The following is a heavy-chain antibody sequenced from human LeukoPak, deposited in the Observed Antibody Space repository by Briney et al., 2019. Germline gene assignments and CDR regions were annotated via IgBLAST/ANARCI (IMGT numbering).Heavy chain of an antibody. CDR3: AKQGAARQDYYMDV. D-gene: IGHD5-18*01. J-gene: IGHJ6*03. CDR2: IIPIFGKA. Sequence: SVKVSCKASGDSFSSYAITWVRQAPGQGLEWLGRIIPIFGKANYPQKFQGRVTITADILSSTAYIEMTNLTSDDTAVYFCAKQGAARQDYYMDVWGNGTTVSVS. V-gene: IGHV1-69*04. CDR1: GDSFSSYA.